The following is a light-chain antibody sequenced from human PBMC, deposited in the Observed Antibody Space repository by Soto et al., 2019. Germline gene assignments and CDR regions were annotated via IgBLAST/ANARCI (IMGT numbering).Light chain of an antibody. CDR2: EVN. CDR3: VAYTTTSPVV. CDR1: SSDIGSYNR. J-gene: IGLJ2*01. V-gene: IGLV2-18*02. Sequence: QAVVTQPPSMSGSPGQSVTISCTGSSSDIGSYNRVSWFQQPPGAAPRLIIYEVNNRPSGIPDRFSGSKSGNTASLTISALQPEDEADYYCVAYTTTSPVVFGGGTKVTVL.